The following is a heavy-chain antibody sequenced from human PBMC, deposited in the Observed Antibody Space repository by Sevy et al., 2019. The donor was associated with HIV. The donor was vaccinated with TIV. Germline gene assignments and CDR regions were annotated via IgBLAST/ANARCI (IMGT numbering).Heavy chain of an antibody. CDR1: GGSITSLY. J-gene: IGHJ4*02. D-gene: IGHD1-26*01. CDR3: AGENAWGRGYS. V-gene: IGHV4-59*11. CDR2: IDYNGHI. Sequence: SETLSLTCTVSGGSITSLYWNWIRQPPGKCLEWIANIDYNGHINYNPSLKSRVTLSLDTSKNQFSLRLSPVTAADTAMYYCAGENAWGRGYSWGQGTLVTV.